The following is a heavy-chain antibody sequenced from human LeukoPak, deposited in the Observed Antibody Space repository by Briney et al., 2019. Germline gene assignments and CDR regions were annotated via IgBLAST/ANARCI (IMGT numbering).Heavy chain of an antibody. CDR1: GYTFTSYY. J-gene: IGHJ3*02. CDR2: ISAYNGNT. D-gene: IGHD3-9*01. Sequence: ASVKVSCKASGYTFTSYYMHWVRQAPGQGLEWMGWISAYNGNTNYAQKLQGRVTMTTDTSTSTAYMELRSLRSDDTAVYYCARDRDDILTGYADEDAFDIWGQGTMVTVSS. CDR3: ARDRDDILTGYADEDAFDI. V-gene: IGHV1-18*04.